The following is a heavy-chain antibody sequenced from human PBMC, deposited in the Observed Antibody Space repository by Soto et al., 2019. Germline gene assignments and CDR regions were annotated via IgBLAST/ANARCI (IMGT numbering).Heavy chain of an antibody. J-gene: IGHJ5*02. Sequence: SETLSLTCTVSGGSISSGDYYWSWIRQPPGKGLEWIGYIYYSGSTYYNPSLKSRVAISVDTSKNQFSLKLSSVTAADTAVYYCARADDYPTPLDPWGQGTLVTVSS. CDR2: IYYSGST. V-gene: IGHV4-30-4*01. D-gene: IGHD4-17*01. CDR3: ARADDYPTPLDP. CDR1: GGSISSGDYY.